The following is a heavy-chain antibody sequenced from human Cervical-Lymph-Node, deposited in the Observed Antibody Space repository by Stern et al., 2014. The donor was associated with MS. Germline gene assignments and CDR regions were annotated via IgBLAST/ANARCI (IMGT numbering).Heavy chain of an antibody. J-gene: IGHJ4*02. CDR1: GFSFSSYW. D-gene: IGHD5-24*01. Sequence: EVQLVESGGGLVQPGGSLRLSCAASGFSFSSYWMHWVRQAPGKGLVWVARLDSDGSSTGYADSMKGRFTISRDNAKNTLYLQMNSLRAEDTAVYYCATLGWADYWGQGTLVTVSS. CDR2: LDSDGSST. V-gene: IGHV3-74*02. CDR3: ATLGWADY.